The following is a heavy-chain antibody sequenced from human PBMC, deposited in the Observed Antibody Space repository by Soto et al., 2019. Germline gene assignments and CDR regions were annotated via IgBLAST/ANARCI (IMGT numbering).Heavy chain of an antibody. CDR1: GYTFTSYD. Sequence: QVQLVQSGAEVKKPGASVKVSCKASGYTFTSYDINWVRQATGHGLEWMGWMNPNSGNTGYAQKFQGRVTMTRNTSISTAYMALSSLRSEDTAVYYCARERTGTTSMDVWGQGTTVTVSS. CDR2: MNPNSGNT. CDR3: ARERTGTTSMDV. J-gene: IGHJ6*02. D-gene: IGHD1-1*01. V-gene: IGHV1-8*01.